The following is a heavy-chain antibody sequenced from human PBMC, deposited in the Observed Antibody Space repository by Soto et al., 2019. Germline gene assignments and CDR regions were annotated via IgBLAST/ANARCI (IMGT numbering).Heavy chain of an antibody. Sequence: QVQLVESGGGVVQPGRSLRLSCAASGFTFSSYAIHWVRQAPCKGLEWVAVISYDGSNKYYADSVKGRFTISRDNSKNTLYLQMNSLRAEDTAVYYCERDWYSSSWYDFWGQGTLVTVSS. D-gene: IGHD6-13*01. J-gene: IGHJ5*01. CDR1: GFTFSSYA. CDR3: ERDWYSSSWYDF. CDR2: ISYDGSNK. V-gene: IGHV3-30-3*01.